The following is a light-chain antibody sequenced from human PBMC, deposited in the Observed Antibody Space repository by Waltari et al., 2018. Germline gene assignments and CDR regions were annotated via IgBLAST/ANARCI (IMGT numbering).Light chain of an antibody. J-gene: IGKJ1*01. Sequence: DIQMTQSPSTLSASVGDTVNITCRASQSFSRWLGWYPQKPGKAPKLLIYDASTSESGFPSRFRGSESGPEFTLTISSWQPDDFATYYCQQYHTYWTFGQGTKVEIK. CDR3: QQYHTYWT. CDR1: QSFSRW. V-gene: IGKV1-5*01. CDR2: DAS.